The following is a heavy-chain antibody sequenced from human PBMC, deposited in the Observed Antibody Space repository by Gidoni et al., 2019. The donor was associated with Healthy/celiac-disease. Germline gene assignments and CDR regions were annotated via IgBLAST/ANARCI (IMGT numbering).Heavy chain of an antibody. CDR2: INPNSGGT. V-gene: IGHV1-2*02. CDR1: GYTFTGYY. J-gene: IGHJ5*02. CDR3: ARAVRYSTYGNNWFDP. Sequence: QVQLVQSGAEVKKPGASVKVSCKASGYTFTGYYMHWGRQAPGQRLEWMGWINPNSGGTNYAQKFQGRVTMTRDTSISTAYMELSRLRSDDTAVYYCARAVRYSTYGNNWFDPWGQGTLVTVSS. D-gene: IGHD5-12*01.